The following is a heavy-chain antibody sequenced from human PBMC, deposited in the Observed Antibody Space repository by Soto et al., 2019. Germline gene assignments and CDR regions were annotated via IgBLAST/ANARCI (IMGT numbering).Heavy chain of an antibody. J-gene: IGHJ4*02. V-gene: IGHV3-21*01. CDR2: ISTSSSYI. CDR3: ARGSIVATSLTPFDY. Sequence: LRLSCAASGFSFSSYSMNWVRQAPGKGLEWVSSISTSSSYIYYADSVKGRFTVSRDNAKNSLYLQINSLRDEDTAVYYCARGSIVATSLTPFDYWGQGTLVTVSS. CDR1: GFSFSSYS. D-gene: IGHD5-12*01.